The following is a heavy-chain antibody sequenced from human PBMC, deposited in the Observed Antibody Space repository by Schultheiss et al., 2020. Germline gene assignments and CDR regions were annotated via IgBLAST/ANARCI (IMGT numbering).Heavy chain of an antibody. CDR1: GFTFSSYG. Sequence: GGSLRLSCAASGFTFSSYGMHWVRQAPGKGLEWVALISYDGSNKYYADSVKGRFTISRDNSKNTLYLQMNSLRAEDTAVYYCARVDYGGNSGPIDYWGQGTLVTVSS. V-gene: IGHV3-30*03. D-gene: IGHD4-23*01. CDR3: ARVDYGGNSGPIDY. J-gene: IGHJ4*02. CDR2: ISYDGSNK.